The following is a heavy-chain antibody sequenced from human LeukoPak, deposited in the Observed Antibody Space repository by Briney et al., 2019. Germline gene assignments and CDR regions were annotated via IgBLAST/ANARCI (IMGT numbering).Heavy chain of an antibody. CDR2: ISGYNGNT. CDR1: GYTFTSYG. Sequence: ASMKVSCKASGYTFTSYGINWVRQAPGQGLEWMGWISGYNGNTNYAQKLQGRVTMTTDPSTTTAYMELRSLRSDDTAVYYCARSSHRDGDTFDYWGQGTLVTVSS. D-gene: IGHD3-10*01. J-gene: IGHJ4*02. CDR3: ARSSHRDGDTFDY. V-gene: IGHV1-18*01.